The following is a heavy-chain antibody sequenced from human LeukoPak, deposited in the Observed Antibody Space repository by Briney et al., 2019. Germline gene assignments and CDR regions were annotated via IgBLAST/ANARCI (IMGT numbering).Heavy chain of an antibody. CDR1: GYTFTSYA. Sequence: ASVKVSCKASGYTFTSYAMNWVRQAPGQGLEWMGWINTNTGNPTYAQGFTGRFVFPLDTSVSTAYLQISSLKAEDTAVYYCASRVKLGAFDIWGQGTMVTVSS. D-gene: IGHD2-8*01. J-gene: IGHJ3*02. CDR2: INTNTGNP. V-gene: IGHV7-4-1*02. CDR3: ASRVKLGAFDI.